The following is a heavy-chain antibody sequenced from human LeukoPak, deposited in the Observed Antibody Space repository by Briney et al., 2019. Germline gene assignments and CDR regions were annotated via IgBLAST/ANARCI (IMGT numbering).Heavy chain of an antibody. V-gene: IGHV3-66*01. CDR2: IYTGGST. J-gene: IGHJ6*02. CDR3: ARAKQWLLQLYYYGMDV. CDR1: GFSVSNYY. D-gene: IGHD6-19*01. Sequence: PGGSLRLSCAASGFSVSNYYMSWVRQAPGKGLEWVSVIYTGGSTYYADSVKGRFTISRDSSKNTLFLQMNSLRAEDTAVYYCARAKQWLLQLYYYGMDVWGQGTTVTVTS.